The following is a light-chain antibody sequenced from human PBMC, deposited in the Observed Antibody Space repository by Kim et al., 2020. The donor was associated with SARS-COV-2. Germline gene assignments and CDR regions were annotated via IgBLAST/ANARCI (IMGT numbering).Light chain of an antibody. CDR3: MQALQTPYS. Sequence: EPAAISCRSSPSLLHSNGYNYLDWYLQKPGQSPQLLIYLGSNRASGVPDRFSGSGSGTDFTLKISRVEAEDVGVYYCMQALQTPYSFGQGTKLEI. V-gene: IGKV2-28*01. CDR2: LGS. J-gene: IGKJ2*03. CDR1: PSLLHSNGYNY.